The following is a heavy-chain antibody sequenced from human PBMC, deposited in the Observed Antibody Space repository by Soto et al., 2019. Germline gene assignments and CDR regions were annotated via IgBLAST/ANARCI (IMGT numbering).Heavy chain of an antibody. V-gene: IGHV1-8*01. Sequence: QVQLVQSGAEVKKPGASVKVSCKASGYTFTSYDINWVRQATGQGLEWMGWMDPNSGNTGYAQKFQGRVTMTRNTSLSPAYMGLSSLGSDATAVYYCARERSGYFDYWGQGTLVTVSS. D-gene: IGHD2-15*01. CDR3: ARERSGYFDY. CDR2: MDPNSGNT. CDR1: GYTFTSYD. J-gene: IGHJ4*02.